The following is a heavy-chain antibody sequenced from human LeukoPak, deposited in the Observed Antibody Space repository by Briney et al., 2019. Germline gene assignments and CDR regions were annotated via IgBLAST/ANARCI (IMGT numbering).Heavy chain of an antibody. CDR3: AKTPDYYGSGSSSYIDC. CDR1: GFTFSSYA. V-gene: IGHV3-23*01. D-gene: IGHD3-10*01. Sequence: GGSLRLSCAASGFTFSSYAMSWVRQAPGKGLEWVSAISGSGGGTYYANSVKGRFTISRVNSRDTLYLQMNSLRAEDTALYFCAKTPDYYGSGSSSYIDCWGQGTLVSVSS. CDR2: ISGSGGGT. J-gene: IGHJ4*02.